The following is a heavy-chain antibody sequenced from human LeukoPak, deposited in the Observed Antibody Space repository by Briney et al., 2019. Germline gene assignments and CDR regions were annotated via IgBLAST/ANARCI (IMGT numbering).Heavy chain of an antibody. Sequence: ASVKVSCKASGGTFSNYTISWVRQAPGQGLEWMGGIIPIFGTANYAQKFQGRVTITADTSTSTAYMQLSSLRSEDTSVYYCARARSGPYGSGSLDAFDIWGQGTMVTVSS. V-gene: IGHV1-69*06. CDR3: ARARSGPYGSGSLDAFDI. CDR2: IIPIFGTA. D-gene: IGHD3-10*01. J-gene: IGHJ3*02. CDR1: GGTFSNYT.